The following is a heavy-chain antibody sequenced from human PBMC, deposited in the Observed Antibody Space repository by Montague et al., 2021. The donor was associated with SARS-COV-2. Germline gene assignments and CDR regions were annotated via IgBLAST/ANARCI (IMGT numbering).Heavy chain of an antibody. D-gene: IGHD2-8*01. J-gene: IGHJ4*02. V-gene: IGHV4-34*01. CDR2: VNIRCST. CDR1: GGSFNFSN. CDR3: ARGQEVYAIYGDLNY. Sequence: SETLSLTCAVCGGSFNFSNCSWVCKPQGPGQELKGVVNIRCSTNTNSNLSPRVTITIDTSKNQYYLKLSSVTAADTAVYYCARGQEVYAIYGDLNYWGQGTLVTVSS.